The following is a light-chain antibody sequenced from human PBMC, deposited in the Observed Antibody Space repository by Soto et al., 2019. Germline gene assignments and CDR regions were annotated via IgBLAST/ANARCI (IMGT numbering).Light chain of an antibody. Sequence: DIQMTQSPSSLSASVGDRVTITCRASQTIGNYLNWYQQTPGKAPKLLIYAASGLQSGVPSRFSGSGSGTDFTLTTSSLQPEDFATNYGQQSYSTPDTFGQGTKVEI. CDR3: QQSYSTPDT. V-gene: IGKV1-39*01. CDR2: AAS. J-gene: IGKJ2*01. CDR1: QTIGNY.